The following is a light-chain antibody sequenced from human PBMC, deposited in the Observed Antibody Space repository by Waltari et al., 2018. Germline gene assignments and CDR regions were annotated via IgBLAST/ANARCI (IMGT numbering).Light chain of an antibody. CDR1: QSVLYSSNNKNY. Sequence: DIVMTQSPDSLGVSLGERATIHCKSSQSVLYSSNNKNYLSWYQQKPGQPPKMIIYWASTREYGVPDRFSGSGSGTGFTLTSSSLQAEDVAVYYCLQTYVSPYTFGQGTNLEI. V-gene: IGKV4-1*01. J-gene: IGKJ2*01. CDR3: LQTYVSPYT. CDR2: WAS.